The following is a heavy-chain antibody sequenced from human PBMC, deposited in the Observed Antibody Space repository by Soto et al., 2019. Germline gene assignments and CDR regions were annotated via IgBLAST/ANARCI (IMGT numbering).Heavy chain of an antibody. CDR3: ARRDGDYLGVGYFDF. D-gene: IGHD4-17*01. CDR2: INYSGIA. Sequence: SETLSLTCAVYGGSFSPYYWSWIRQTPGKGLEWIAEINYSGIANFNPSLKSRVTMSVDTSKSQISMKLSSMTAADTAMYYCARRDGDYLGVGYFDFWGQGSMVTVSS. CDR1: GGSFSPYY. J-gene: IGHJ4*02. V-gene: IGHV4-34*01.